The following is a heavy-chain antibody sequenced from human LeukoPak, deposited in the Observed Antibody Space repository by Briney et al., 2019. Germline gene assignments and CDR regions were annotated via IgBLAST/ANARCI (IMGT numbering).Heavy chain of an antibody. V-gene: IGHV1-2*02. Sequence: GASVKVSCKASGYTFTGYYMHWVRQAAGQGLEWMGWINPNSGGTNYAQKFQGRVTMTRDTSISTAYMELSRLRSDDTAVYYCARVINYDSSGYTYWGQGTLVTVSS. CDR3: ARVINYDSSGYTY. J-gene: IGHJ4*02. D-gene: IGHD3-22*01. CDR1: GYTFTGYY. CDR2: INPNSGGT.